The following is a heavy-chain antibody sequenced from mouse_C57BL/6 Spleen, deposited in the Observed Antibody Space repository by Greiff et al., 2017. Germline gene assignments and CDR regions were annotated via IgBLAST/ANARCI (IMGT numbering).Heavy chain of an antibody. J-gene: IGHJ4*01. Sequence: EVKVEESGPGLVKPSQSLSLTCSVTGYSITSGYYWNWIRQFPGNKLEWMGYISYDGSNNYNPSLKNRISITRDTSKNQFFLKLNSVTTEDTATYYCAREIYYDYGGAMDYWGQGTSVTVSS. CDR3: AREIYYDYGGAMDY. CDR2: ISYDGSN. CDR1: GYSITSGYY. V-gene: IGHV3-6*01. D-gene: IGHD2-4*01.